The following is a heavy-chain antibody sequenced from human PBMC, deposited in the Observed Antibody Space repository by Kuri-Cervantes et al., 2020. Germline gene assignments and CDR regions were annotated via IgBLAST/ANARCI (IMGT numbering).Heavy chain of an antibody. V-gene: IGHV3-23*01. CDR2: ISGSGGST. Sequence: GESLKISCAASGFTFSRYWMTWVRQAPGKGLEWVSAISGSGGSTYYADSVKGRFTISRDNSKNTLYLQMNSLRAEDTAVYYCAKDLYYYGSGSYYGYWGQGTLVTVSS. CDR3: AKDLYYYGSGSYYGY. D-gene: IGHD3-10*01. J-gene: IGHJ4*02. CDR1: GFTFSRYW.